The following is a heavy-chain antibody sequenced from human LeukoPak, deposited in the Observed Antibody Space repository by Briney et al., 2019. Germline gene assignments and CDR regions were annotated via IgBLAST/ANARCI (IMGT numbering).Heavy chain of an antibody. D-gene: IGHD2/OR15-2a*01. CDR1: GFTFSDAW. V-gene: IGHV3-15*05. J-gene: IGHJ4*02. CDR2: IKTKTDGGTT. CDR3: TTDGLSFEAY. Sequence: RAGGSLRLSCAASGFTFSDAWMSWVRQAPGKGLEWVGRIKTKTDGGTTDYAAPVKGRFTISRDDSKNTLYLQMNSLKTEDTAVYYCTTDGLSFEAYWSQGILVTVSS.